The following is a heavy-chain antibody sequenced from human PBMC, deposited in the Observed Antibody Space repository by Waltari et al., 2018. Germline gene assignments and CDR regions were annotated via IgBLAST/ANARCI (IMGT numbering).Heavy chain of an antibody. Sequence: QLQLQESGPGLVKPSETLSLTCSVSGGSISSSSFFWGWIRQPPGKGLEWIGSLYYTGKTYYNPSLKSRVTISADTSNNQFSLKLSSVTAADTAVYYCARHMPYYDSIYYFDYCGQGTLVTVSS. V-gene: IGHV4-39*01. CDR2: LYYTGKT. CDR3: ARHMPYYDSIYYFDY. D-gene: IGHD3-3*01. CDR1: GGSISSSSFF. J-gene: IGHJ4*02.